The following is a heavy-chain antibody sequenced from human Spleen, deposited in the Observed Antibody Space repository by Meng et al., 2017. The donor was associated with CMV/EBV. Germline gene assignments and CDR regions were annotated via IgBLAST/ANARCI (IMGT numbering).Heavy chain of an antibody. Sequence: SETLSLTCTVSGGSISSYYWSWIRQPPGKGLEWIGYIYYSGSTNYNPSLKSRVTISVDTSKNQLSLKLNSVTAADTAVYYCASSPRGPETYYNLRVLDNWGQGTLVTVSS. V-gene: IGHV4-59*01. CDR1: GGSISSYY. J-gene: IGHJ4*02. D-gene: IGHD3-10*01. CDR2: IYYSGST. CDR3: ASSPRGPETYYNLRVLDN.